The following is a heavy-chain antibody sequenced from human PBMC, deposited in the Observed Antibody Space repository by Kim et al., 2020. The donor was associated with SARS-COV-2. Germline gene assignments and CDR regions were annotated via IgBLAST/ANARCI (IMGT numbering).Heavy chain of an antibody. D-gene: IGHD3-3*01. CDR1: GGSISSSSYY. Sequence: SETLSLTCTVSGGSISSSSYYWGWIRQPPGKGLEWIGSIYYSGSTYYNPSLKSRVTISVDTSKNQFSLKLSSVTAADTAVYYCARDTAGDFWSGYRQWYFDLWGRGTLVTVSS. CDR2: IYYSGST. CDR3: ARDTAGDFWSGYRQWYFDL. J-gene: IGHJ2*01. V-gene: IGHV4-39*07.